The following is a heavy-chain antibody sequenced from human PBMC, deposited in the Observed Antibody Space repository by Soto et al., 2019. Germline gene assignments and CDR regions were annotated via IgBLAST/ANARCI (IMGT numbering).Heavy chain of an antibody. Sequence: ASVKVSCKASGYTFTSYSMHWVRQTPGQGLEWMGIINPSGGSTSYAQKFQGRVTMTRDTSTSTVYMELSSLRSEDTAVYYCARGGGYCSSTSCPHDAFDIWGQGTMVTVSS. D-gene: IGHD2-2*01. CDR3: ARGGGYCSSTSCPHDAFDI. V-gene: IGHV1-46*03. CDR2: INPSGGST. CDR1: GYTFTSYS. J-gene: IGHJ3*02.